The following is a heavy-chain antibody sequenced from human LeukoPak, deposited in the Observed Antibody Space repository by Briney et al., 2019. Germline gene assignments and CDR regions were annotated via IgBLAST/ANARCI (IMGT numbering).Heavy chain of an antibody. D-gene: IGHD2-21*02. J-gene: IGHJ3*02. CDR3: ARGPHIVVVTAHTAHAFDI. CDR1: GYTFTSYA. CDR2: INAGNGNT. V-gene: IGHV1-3*01. Sequence: VASVKVSCKASGYTFTSYAMHWVRQAPGQRLEWMGWINAGNGNTKYSQKFQGRVTITRDTSASTAYMELSSPRSEDTAVYYCARGPHIVVVTAHTAHAFDIWGQGTMVTVSS.